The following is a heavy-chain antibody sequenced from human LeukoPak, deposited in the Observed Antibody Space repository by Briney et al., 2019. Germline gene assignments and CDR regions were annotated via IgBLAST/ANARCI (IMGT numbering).Heavy chain of an antibody. CDR1: GGSFSTYY. V-gene: IGHV4-34*01. CDR2: INHSGST. CDR3: ARFPCSGDSCYSGIRAFDI. D-gene: IGHD2-15*01. J-gene: IGHJ3*02. Sequence: SETLSLTCAVYGGSFSTYYWNWIRQSPGKGLEWIGEINHSGSTNSNPSLKSRVTILIHTSKNQFSLKLSSVTAADTAVYYCARFPCSGDSCYSGIRAFDIWGQGTMVIASS.